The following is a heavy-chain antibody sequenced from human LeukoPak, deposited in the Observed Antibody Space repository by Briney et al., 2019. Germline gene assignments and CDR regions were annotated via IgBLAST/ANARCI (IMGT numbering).Heavy chain of an antibody. CDR2: IKPYSGDT. Sequence: ASVKVSCKASGYTFSDYFLHWVRQAPGQGLEWMGWIKPYSGDTKYADKFQGRVTMTRDTSISTAYMELSRLRSDDTAVYYCARVGTTVTSHGWFDPWGQGTQVTVSS. CDR1: GYTFSDYF. V-gene: IGHV1-2*02. D-gene: IGHD4-17*01. J-gene: IGHJ5*02. CDR3: ARVGTTVTSHGWFDP.